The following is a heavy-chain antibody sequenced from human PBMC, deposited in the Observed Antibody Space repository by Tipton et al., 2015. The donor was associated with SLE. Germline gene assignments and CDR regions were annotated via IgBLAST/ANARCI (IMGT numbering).Heavy chain of an antibody. CDR3: ARGARSSTIAVDGRGDFDY. J-gene: IGHJ4*02. CDR1: GGSFSGYY. D-gene: IGHD6-19*01. V-gene: IGHV4-34*01. Sequence: TLSLTCAVYGGSFSGYYWSWIRQPPGKGLEWIGDINHSGSTNYNPSLKSRVTISVDTSKNQFSLRLSSVTAADTAVYYCARGARSSTIAVDGRGDFDYWGPGTLVTVSS. CDR2: INHSGST.